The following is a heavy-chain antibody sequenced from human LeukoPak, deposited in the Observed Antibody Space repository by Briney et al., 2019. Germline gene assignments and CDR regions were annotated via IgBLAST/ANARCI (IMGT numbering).Heavy chain of an antibody. Sequence: GGSLRLSCAASGFTFSSYGMHWVRQAPGKGLEWVAVISYDGSNKYYADSVKGRFTISRDNSKNTLYLQMNSLRAEDTAVYYCAKDDSYSSSWYGYYYYGMDVWGQGTTVTVSS. CDR3: AKDDSYSSSWYGYYYYGMDV. CDR2: ISYDGSNK. D-gene: IGHD6-13*01. CDR1: GFTFSSYG. J-gene: IGHJ6*02. V-gene: IGHV3-30*18.